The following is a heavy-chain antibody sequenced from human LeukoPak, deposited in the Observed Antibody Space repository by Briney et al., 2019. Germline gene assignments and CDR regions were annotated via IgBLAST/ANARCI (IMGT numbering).Heavy chain of an antibody. CDR3: SKALGYSASDSKYRTLDH. V-gene: IGHV3-23*01. Sequence: PGGSLRLSCAASGFAFSSFALAWVRQAPGKGLEWVSIISSDGRTTHYADSVRGRFTISKDNSKNTLNLQMNSLRAEDSALYYCSKALGYSASDSKYRTLDHWGQGTLVTVSS. CDR1: GFAFSSFA. D-gene: IGHD5-12*01. J-gene: IGHJ4*02. CDR2: ISSDGRTT.